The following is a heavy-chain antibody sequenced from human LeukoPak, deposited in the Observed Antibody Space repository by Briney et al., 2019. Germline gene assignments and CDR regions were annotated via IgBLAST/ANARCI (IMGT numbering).Heavy chain of an antibody. CDR2: IISDGSIT. D-gene: IGHD3-16*02. CDR1: GFTFSSYW. V-gene: IGHV3-74*01. J-gene: IGHJ6*03. Sequence: GGSLRLSCAASGFTFSSYWMHWVRQAPGKGLVWVSRIISDGSITTYADSVKGRFTISRDNAKNTLYLQMNSLRAEDTAVYYCARTVSYDYVWGSYRVWDYYYYMDVWGKGTTVTISS. CDR3: ARTVSYDYVWGSYRVWDYYYYMDV.